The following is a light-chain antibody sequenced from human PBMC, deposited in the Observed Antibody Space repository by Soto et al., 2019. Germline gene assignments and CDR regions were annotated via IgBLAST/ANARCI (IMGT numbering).Light chain of an antibody. CDR2: GAS. V-gene: IGKV3-20*01. Sequence: EIVLTQSPGTLSLSPGERATLSCRASQSVTSTYLAWYQQKPGQAPRLLIYGASRRATGIPDRFSGSGSGTDFTLTISRLEPEDFAVYYCQQYGSSYTFGQGTKVDIK. CDR1: QSVTSTY. J-gene: IGKJ2*01. CDR3: QQYGSSYT.